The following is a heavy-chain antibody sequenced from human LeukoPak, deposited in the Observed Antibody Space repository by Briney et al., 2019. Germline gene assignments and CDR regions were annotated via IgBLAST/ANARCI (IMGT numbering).Heavy chain of an antibody. V-gene: IGHV3-23*01. Sequence: GGSLRLSCAASGFTFSSYAMSWVRQAPGKGLEWVSAISGSGGSTYYADSVKGRFTISRDNSKNTLYLQMNSLRAEDTAVYYCAKGGSGGTNYYYYMDVWGKGTTVTVSS. CDR2: ISGSGGST. CDR3: AKGGSGGTNYYYYMDV. CDR1: GFTFSSYA. J-gene: IGHJ6*03. D-gene: IGHD2-15*01.